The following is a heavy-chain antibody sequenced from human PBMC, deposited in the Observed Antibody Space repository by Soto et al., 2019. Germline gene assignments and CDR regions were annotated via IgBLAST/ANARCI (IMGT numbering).Heavy chain of an antibody. D-gene: IGHD1-26*01. V-gene: IGHV2-5*02. J-gene: IGHJ4*02. Sequence: SXPTLVNPTQTLTLTCAFSGFSLSTSGVGVGWIRQPPGKALEWLALIYWDDDKRHRPSLKSRLAITKDTSKNQVVLTMTNMDPVDTATYYCAHSRYSGSHPTFDYCGQGILVTVSS. CDR1: GFSLSTSGVG. CDR3: AHSRYSGSHPTFDY. CDR2: IYWDDDK.